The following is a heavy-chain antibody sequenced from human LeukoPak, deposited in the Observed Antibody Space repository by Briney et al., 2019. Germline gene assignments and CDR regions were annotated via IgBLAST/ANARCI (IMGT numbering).Heavy chain of an antibody. J-gene: IGHJ6*02. CDR2: IYYSGST. CDR1: GGSISSGGYY. Sequence: SETLSLTCSVSGGSISSGGYYWSWIRQHPGKGLEWLGYIYYSGSTYYNPSLKSRVTISVDTSKNQFSLKLSSVTAADTAVYYCARGGVVPAAIYYYYYGMDVWGQGTTVTVSS. D-gene: IGHD2-2*02. CDR3: ARGGVVPAAIYYYYYGMDV. V-gene: IGHV4-31*03.